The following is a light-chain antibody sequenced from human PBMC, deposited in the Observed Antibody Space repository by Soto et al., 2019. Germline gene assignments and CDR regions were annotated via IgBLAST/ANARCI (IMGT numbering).Light chain of an antibody. CDR3: QQSYSTPR. CDR2: AAS. Sequence: DIQMTQSPSTLSGSVGDRVTITCRASQTISSWLAWYQQKPGKAPKLLIYAASSLQSGVPSRFSGSGSGTDFTLTISSLQPEDFATYYCQQSYSTPRFGPGTKVDIK. V-gene: IGKV1-39*01. J-gene: IGKJ3*01. CDR1: QTISSW.